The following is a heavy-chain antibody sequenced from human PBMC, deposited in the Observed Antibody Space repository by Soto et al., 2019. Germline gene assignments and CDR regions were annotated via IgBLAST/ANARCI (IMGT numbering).Heavy chain of an antibody. CDR1: GFTFSSYG. J-gene: IGHJ4*02. CDR2: IWYDGSNK. Sequence: QVQLVESGGGVVQPGRSLRLSCAASGFTFSSYGMHWVRQAPGKGLEWGAVIWYDGSNKYYEDSVKGRFTISRDNSKNTLYLQMTSLRADDTAVDSCARYYLVVPHPVIDYWGQVTLVTVSS. D-gene: IGHD2-15*01. CDR3: ARYYLVVPHPVIDY. V-gene: IGHV3-33*01.